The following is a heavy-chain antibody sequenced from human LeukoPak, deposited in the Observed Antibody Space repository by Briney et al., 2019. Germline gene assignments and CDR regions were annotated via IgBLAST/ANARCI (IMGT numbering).Heavy chain of an antibody. CDR2: IRYDGSNK. J-gene: IGHJ3*02. Sequence: PGGSLRLSCAASGFLVNANHMNWVRQAPGKGLEWVAFIRYDGSNKYYADSVKGRFTISRDNSKNTLYLQMNSLRAEDTAVYYCAQIESYGSGSADAFDIWGQGTMVTVSS. V-gene: IGHV3-30*02. CDR3: AQIESYGSGSADAFDI. CDR1: GFLVNANH. D-gene: IGHD3-10*01.